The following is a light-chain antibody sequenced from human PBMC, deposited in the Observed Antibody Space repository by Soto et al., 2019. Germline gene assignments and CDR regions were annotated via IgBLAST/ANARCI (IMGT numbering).Light chain of an antibody. CDR3: QQYGSSRT. Sequence: EVVLTQSPDTLSLSPGERATLSCRASQSISSDYLVWYKQKPGQAPRLLIYGASSRATGIPDRFSGSGSGTDFTLTIRRLEPEDFAVYYCQQYGSSRTFGQGTKVDIK. V-gene: IGKV3-20*01. CDR2: GAS. CDR1: QSISSDY. J-gene: IGKJ1*01.